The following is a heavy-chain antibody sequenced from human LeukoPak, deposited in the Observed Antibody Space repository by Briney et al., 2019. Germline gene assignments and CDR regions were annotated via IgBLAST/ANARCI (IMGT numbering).Heavy chain of an antibody. CDR3: ASPAGSGSYRSDYYYGMDV. Sequence: GGSLRLSCAASGFTFSSYSMTWVRQAPGKGLEWVSYISSSSSTIYYADSVKGRFTISRDNAKNSLYLQMNSLRAEDTAVYYCASPAGSGSYRSDYYYGMDVWGQGTTVTVSS. CDR2: ISSSSSTI. V-gene: IGHV3-48*01. J-gene: IGHJ6*02. D-gene: IGHD3-10*01. CDR1: GFTFSSYS.